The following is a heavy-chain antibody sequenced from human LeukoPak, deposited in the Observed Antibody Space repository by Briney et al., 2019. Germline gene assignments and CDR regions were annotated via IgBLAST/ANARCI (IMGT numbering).Heavy chain of an antibody. D-gene: IGHD6-6*01. Sequence: SETLSLTCTASGGSISSHYWSWIRQPPGKGLEWIGYIYYSGSTNYNPSLKSRVTISVDTSKNQFSLKLSSVTAADTAVYYCASISSSFPNWFDPWGQGTLVTVSS. V-gene: IGHV4-59*11. CDR2: IYYSGST. CDR3: ASISSSFPNWFDP. CDR1: GGSISSHY. J-gene: IGHJ5*02.